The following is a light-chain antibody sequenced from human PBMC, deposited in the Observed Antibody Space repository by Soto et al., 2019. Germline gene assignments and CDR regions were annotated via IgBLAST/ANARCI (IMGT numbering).Light chain of an antibody. CDR2: EVS. Sequence: QSALTQPPSASGSPGQSVTISCTGTSSDVGDYNYVSWYQQHPGKAPKLMIYEVSKRPSGVPDRFSGSKSGITASLTVSGLQAEDEADYYCSSYAGSNTVVFGGGTQLTVL. CDR3: SSYAGSNTVV. V-gene: IGLV2-8*01. J-gene: IGLJ2*01. CDR1: SSDVGDYNY.